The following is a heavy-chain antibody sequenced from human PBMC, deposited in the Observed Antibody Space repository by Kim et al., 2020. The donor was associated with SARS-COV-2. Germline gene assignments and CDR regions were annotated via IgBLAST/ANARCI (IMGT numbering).Heavy chain of an antibody. CDR3: ARGPQEIPPAGWWFDP. J-gene: IGHJ5*02. Sequence: PKSRVTISVDTSKTQCSVKLSSVTAADTAVYYCARGPQEIPPAGWWFDPWGQGTLVTVSS. V-gene: IGHV4-34*01. D-gene: IGHD2-15*01.